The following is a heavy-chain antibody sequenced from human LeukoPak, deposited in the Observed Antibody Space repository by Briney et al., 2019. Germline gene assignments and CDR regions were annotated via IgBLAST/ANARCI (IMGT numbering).Heavy chain of an antibody. CDR1: GFTFSSYG. V-gene: IGHV3-30*18. J-gene: IGHJ4*02. CDR3: AKGLQLDY. CDR2: ISYDGSNK. Sequence: GGSLRLSCAASGFTFSSYGMHWVRQAPGKGLEWVAVISYDGSNKYYADSVKGRFTISRDNSKNTLYLQMNSLRAEDTAVYYCAKGLQLDYWGQGTLVTVSS. D-gene: IGHD4-11*01.